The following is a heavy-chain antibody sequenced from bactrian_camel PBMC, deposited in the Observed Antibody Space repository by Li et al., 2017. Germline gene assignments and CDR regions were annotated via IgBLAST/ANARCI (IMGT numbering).Heavy chain of an antibody. V-gene: IGHV3S1*01. CDR1: GYRHC. CDR3: AADLGWCGSRPLQREFRN. J-gene: IGHJ4*01. CDR2: ISSPVGTT. Sequence: HVQLVESGGGSVQAGGSLRLSCAVSGYRHCVAWFRQVPGKAREGVASISSPVGTTYYRDDSLKGRFTISHVSANNTLHLQMNSLKAEDTAVYYCAADLGWCGSRPLQREFRNWGQGTQVTVS. D-gene: IGHD2*01.